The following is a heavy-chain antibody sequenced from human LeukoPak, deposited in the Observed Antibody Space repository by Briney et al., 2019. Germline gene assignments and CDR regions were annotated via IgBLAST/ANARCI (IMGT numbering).Heavy chain of an antibody. D-gene: IGHD3-22*01. Sequence: SETLSLTCAVYGGSFSGYYWSWIRQPPGRGLEWIGEINHSGSTNYNPSLKSRVTISVDTSKNQFSLKLSSVTAADTAVYYCARVARDDGSGYYLNSFDYWGQGTLVTVSS. CDR2: INHSGST. V-gene: IGHV4-34*01. CDR1: GGSFSGYY. CDR3: ARVARDDGSGYYLNSFDY. J-gene: IGHJ4*02.